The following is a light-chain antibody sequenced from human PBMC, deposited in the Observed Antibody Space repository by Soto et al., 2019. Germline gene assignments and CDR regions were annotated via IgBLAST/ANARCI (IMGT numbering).Light chain of an antibody. J-gene: IGKJ1*01. V-gene: IGKV1-39*01. CDR1: QSISNY. CDR2: AAS. CDR3: QQSFSPLWT. Sequence: DLQMTQSPSSLSASVGDRVTITCRASQSISNYLNWYQQKPGKAPKLLIYAASSMQSGVPSRFSCSGSETDFTLTISSLQPDDSATYYCQQSFSPLWTFGQGTKVEV.